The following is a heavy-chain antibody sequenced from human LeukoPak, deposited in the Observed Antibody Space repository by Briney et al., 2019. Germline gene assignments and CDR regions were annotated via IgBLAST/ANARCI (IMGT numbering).Heavy chain of an antibody. D-gene: IGHD3-10*01. J-gene: IGHJ4*02. Sequence: GGSLRLSCAASGFTFSSSDMSWVRQAPGKGLEWVSGISGSGGSTYYADSVKGRFTISRDNSKNTLYLQMNSLRAEDTAVYYCASAPYGSGTFLDYWGQGTLVTVSS. CDR2: ISGSGGST. V-gene: IGHV3-23*01. CDR1: GFTFSSSD. CDR3: ASAPYGSGTFLDY.